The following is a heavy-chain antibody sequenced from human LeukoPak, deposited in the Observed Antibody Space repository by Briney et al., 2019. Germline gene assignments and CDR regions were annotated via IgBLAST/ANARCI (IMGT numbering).Heavy chain of an antibody. Sequence: GGSLRHSCAASGFTFSTYSMNWVRQAPGKGLEWVAVISYDGSNKYYADSVKGRFTISRDNSKNTLYLQMNSLRAEDTAVYYCARGIAVAGVDYWGQGTLVTVSS. CDR1: GFTFSTYS. CDR3: ARGIAVAGVDY. D-gene: IGHD6-19*01. CDR2: ISYDGSNK. J-gene: IGHJ4*02. V-gene: IGHV3-30*03.